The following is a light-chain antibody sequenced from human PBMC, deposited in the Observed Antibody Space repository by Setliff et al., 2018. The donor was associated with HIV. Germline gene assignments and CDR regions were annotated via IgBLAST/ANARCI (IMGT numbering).Light chain of an antibody. V-gene: IGLV2-14*03. Sequence: LAQPASVSGSPGQSITISCIGTSSDVGGYNYVSWYQHHPGKAPKLMIYDVSARPSGVSNRFSGSKSGNAASLTISGLQAEDEAVYYCSSYTTSSFLYVFGTGTKVTVL. J-gene: IGLJ1*01. CDR1: SSDVGGYNY. CDR3: SSYTTSSFLYV. CDR2: DVS.